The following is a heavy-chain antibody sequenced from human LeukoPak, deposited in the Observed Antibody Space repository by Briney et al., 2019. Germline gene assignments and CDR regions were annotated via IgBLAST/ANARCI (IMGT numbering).Heavy chain of an antibody. Sequence: PSETLSLTCTVSGGSISSYYWSWIRQPPGKGLEWIGYIYYSGSTNYNPSLKSRVTISVDTSKNQFSLKLSSVTAADTAVYYCARAISSGWFNWFDPWGQGTLVTVSS. J-gene: IGHJ5*02. CDR1: GGSISSYY. CDR2: IYYSGST. V-gene: IGHV4-59*01. CDR3: ARAISSGWFNWFDP. D-gene: IGHD6-19*01.